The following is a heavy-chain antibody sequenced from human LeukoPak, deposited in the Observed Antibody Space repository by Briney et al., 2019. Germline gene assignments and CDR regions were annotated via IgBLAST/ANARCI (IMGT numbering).Heavy chain of an antibody. D-gene: IGHD3-22*01. CDR2: INPSGGST. CDR3: ARDDDSSGYYGY. J-gene: IGHJ4*02. CDR1: GYTFASYY. Sequence: ASVKVSCKASGYTFASYYMHWVRQAPRQGLEWMGIINPSGGSTSYAQKFQGRVTMTRDMSTSTVYMELSSLRSEDTAVYYCARDDDSSGYYGYWGQGTLVTVSS. V-gene: IGHV1-46*01.